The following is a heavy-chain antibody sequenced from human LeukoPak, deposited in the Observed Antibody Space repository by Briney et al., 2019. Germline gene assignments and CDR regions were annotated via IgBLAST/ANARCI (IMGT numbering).Heavy chain of an antibody. CDR1: GFTFSSYE. Sequence: GGSLRLSCAASGFTFSSYEMNWVRQAPGKGLEWVSYISSSGSTIYYADSVKGRFTISRDNAKNSLYLQMNSLRVEGTAVYYCAELGITMIGGVWGKGTTVTISS. V-gene: IGHV3-48*03. J-gene: IGHJ6*04. CDR3: AELGITMIGGV. CDR2: ISSSGSTI. D-gene: IGHD3-10*02.